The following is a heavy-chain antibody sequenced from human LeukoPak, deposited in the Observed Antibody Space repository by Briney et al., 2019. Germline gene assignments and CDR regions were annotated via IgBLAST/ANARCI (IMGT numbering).Heavy chain of an antibody. CDR1: GVSFSGYY. Sequence: SETLSLTCAVYGVSFSGYYCSWIRQPPGKGLEWIGYIYYSGSTNYNPSLKSRVTISVDTSKNQFSLKLSSVTAADTAVYYCASVAVAGTQIDYWGQGTLVTVSS. J-gene: IGHJ4*02. V-gene: IGHV4-59*08. CDR3: ASVAVAGTQIDY. D-gene: IGHD6-19*01. CDR2: IYYSGST.